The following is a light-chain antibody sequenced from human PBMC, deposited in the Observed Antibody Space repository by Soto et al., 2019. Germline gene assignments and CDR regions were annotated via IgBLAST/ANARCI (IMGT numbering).Light chain of an antibody. CDR3: QQYGSSGT. CDR2: GAS. J-gene: IGKJ1*01. Sequence: ERVLPQSPDTLSLSPVERATLSCGASQSVSNNYLAWYQQKPGQAPRLLIYGASNRATGIPDRFSGSGSGTDFTLTISRLEPEDFAVYYCQQYGSSGTFGQGTKVDI. CDR1: QSVSNNY. V-gene: IGKV3-20*01.